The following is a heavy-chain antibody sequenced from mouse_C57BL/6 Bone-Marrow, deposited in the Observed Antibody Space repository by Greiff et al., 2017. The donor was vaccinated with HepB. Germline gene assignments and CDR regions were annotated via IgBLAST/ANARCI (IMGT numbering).Heavy chain of an antibody. CDR1: GYTFTDYY. V-gene: IGHV1-19*01. D-gene: IGHD1-1*01. CDR3: ARGVALYYFDY. Sequence: VQLQQSGPVLVKPGASVKMSCKASGYTFTDYYMNWVKQSHGKSLEWIGVINPYNGGTSYNQKFKGKATLTVDKSSSTAYMALNSLTYEDSAVYYCARGVALYYFDYWGQGTTLTVSS. CDR2: INPYNGGT. J-gene: IGHJ2*01.